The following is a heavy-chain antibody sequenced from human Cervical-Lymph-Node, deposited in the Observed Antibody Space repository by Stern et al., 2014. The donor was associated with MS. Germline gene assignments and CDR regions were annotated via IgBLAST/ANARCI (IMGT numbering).Heavy chain of an antibody. Sequence: EVQLLESGGGLVKPGGSLRLSCAASGFTFSSYSMNWVRQAPGQGLEWVSSISSSSSYIYYADSVKGRFTISRDNAKNSLYLQMNSLRAEDTAVYYCARDKVGATFPDEYYYYYGMDVWGQGTTVTVSS. V-gene: IGHV3-21*01. J-gene: IGHJ6*02. CDR2: ISSSSSYI. CDR1: GFTFSSYS. D-gene: IGHD1-26*01. CDR3: ARDKVGATFPDEYYYYYGMDV.